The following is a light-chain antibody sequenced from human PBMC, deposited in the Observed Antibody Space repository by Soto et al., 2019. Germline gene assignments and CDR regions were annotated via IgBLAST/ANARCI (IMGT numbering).Light chain of an antibody. V-gene: IGKV1-33*01. CDR1: QDIRQY. Sequence: DIQMTQSPSSLSASIGDRVTITCQASQDIRQYLNWYQQKPGKAPKLLIYDASRLETGVPSRFSGSQSGIDFPFIVSSVQPEDIATYYWQVYDYISAGFTFGPGTKVDLK. CDR2: DAS. J-gene: IGKJ3*01. CDR3: QVYDYISAGFT.